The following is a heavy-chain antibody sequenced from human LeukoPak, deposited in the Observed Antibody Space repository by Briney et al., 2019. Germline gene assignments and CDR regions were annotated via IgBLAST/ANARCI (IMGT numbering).Heavy chain of an antibody. Sequence: PGASVKVSCKASGYTFTGYYIHWVRQAPGQGLEWMGWITPRNGGTNYAQKFQGWVTMTRDTSISTAYLELSRLRSDDTAVYYCARRVQDTAMVTSRYYYYYMDVWGKGTTVTVSS. CDR3: ARRVQDTAMVTSRYYYYYMDV. D-gene: IGHD5-18*01. V-gene: IGHV1-2*04. CDR1: GYTFTGYY. J-gene: IGHJ6*03. CDR2: ITPRNGGT.